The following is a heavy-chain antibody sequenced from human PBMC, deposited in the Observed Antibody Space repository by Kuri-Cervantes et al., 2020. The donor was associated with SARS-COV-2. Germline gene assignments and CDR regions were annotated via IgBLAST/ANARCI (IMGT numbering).Heavy chain of an antibody. D-gene: IGHD2/OR15-2a*01. CDR2: IKQDGSEK. CDR3: ARHPKTIPQYHFDY. CDR1: GFTFSSYW. J-gene: IGHJ4*02. Sequence: GESLKISCAASGFTFSSYWMSWVRQAPGKGLEWVANIKQDGSEKYYVDSVKGRFTISRDNSKNTLYLHMNSLRAEDTAVCHCARHPKTIPQYHFDYWGQGTLVTVSS. V-gene: IGHV3-7*05.